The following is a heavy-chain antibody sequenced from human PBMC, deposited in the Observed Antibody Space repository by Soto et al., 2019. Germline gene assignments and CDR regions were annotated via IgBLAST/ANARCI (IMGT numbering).Heavy chain of an antibody. V-gene: IGHV4-31*03. CDR2: IYYSGST. CDR3: ARDPYYDSSGYYLYYGMDV. CDR1: GGSISSGGYY. D-gene: IGHD3-22*01. Sequence: QVQLQESGPGLVKPSQTLSLTCTVSGGSISSGGYYWSWIRQHPGKGLEWIGYIYYSGSTYYNPSLKSRVTISVDTSKNQFSLKLSSVTAADTAVYYCARDPYYDSSGYYLYYGMDVWGQGTTVTVSS. J-gene: IGHJ6*02.